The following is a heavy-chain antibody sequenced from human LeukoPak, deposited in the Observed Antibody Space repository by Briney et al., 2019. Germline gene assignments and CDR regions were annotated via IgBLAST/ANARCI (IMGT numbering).Heavy chain of an antibody. V-gene: IGHV4-30-4*01. J-gene: IGHJ4*02. CDR1: GGSISSGDYY. CDR3: ARGQYSSGWYRGGGLDY. CDR2: IYYSGST. Sequence: SETLSLTCTVSGGSISSGDYYWSWIRQPPGKGLEWIGYIYYSGSTYYNPSLKSRVTISVDTSKNQFSLKLSSVTAADTAVYYCARGQYSSGWYRGGGLDYWGQGTLVTVSS. D-gene: IGHD6-19*01.